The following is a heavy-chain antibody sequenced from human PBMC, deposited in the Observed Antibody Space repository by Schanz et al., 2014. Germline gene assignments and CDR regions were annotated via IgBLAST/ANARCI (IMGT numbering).Heavy chain of an antibody. Sequence: EVQLVESGGGLVKPGGSLRLSCAASGFTFSSYWMHWVRQAPGKGLVWVSRINGDGSSTLYADSVKGRFTISRDNAKNTLYLQMNSLRAEDTAVYYCAKAPYADYGYFHYWGQGTLVTVSS. V-gene: IGHV3-74*01. D-gene: IGHD4-17*01. CDR1: GFTFSSYW. CDR2: INGDGSST. J-gene: IGHJ4*02. CDR3: AKAPYADYGYFHY.